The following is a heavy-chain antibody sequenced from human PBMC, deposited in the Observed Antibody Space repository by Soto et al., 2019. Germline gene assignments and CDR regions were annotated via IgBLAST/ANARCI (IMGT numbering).Heavy chain of an antibody. CDR3: ATRNYYDTTGYYYWYYFDF. Sequence: EVQLLESGGGLVQPGGSLRLSCAASGITFSNYAMSWVRQAPGKGLEWVSVISGRGDSTFYAGAVKGRFTISRDSSKNTVHLQMNNLGAEDTALYYCATRNYYDTTGYYYWYYFDFWGQGTLVTVSS. CDR2: ISGRGDST. J-gene: IGHJ4*02. V-gene: IGHV3-23*01. CDR1: GITFSNYA. D-gene: IGHD3-22*01.